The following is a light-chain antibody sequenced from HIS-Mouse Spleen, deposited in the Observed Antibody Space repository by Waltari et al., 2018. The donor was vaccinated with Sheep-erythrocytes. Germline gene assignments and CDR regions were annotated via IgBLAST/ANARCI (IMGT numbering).Light chain of an antibody. J-gene: IGLJ3*02. V-gene: IGLV2-23*01. CDR1: SSDVGSYNL. CDR3: CSYAGSSTPWV. CDR2: EGS. Sequence: QSALTQPASVSGSPGQSITISCTGTSSDVGSYNLVPWYPQHPGKAPKLMIYEGSKRPSGVSNRFSGSKSGDTASLTISGLQAEDEADYYCCSYAGSSTPWVFGGGTKLTVL.